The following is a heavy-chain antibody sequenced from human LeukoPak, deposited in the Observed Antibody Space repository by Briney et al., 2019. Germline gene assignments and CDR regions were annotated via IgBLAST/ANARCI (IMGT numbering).Heavy chain of an antibody. CDR2: ISSSSSTI. J-gene: IGHJ6*02. CDR3: ARGGGLDV. CDR1: GFTFSSYS. Sequence: PGGSLRLSCAASGFTFSSYSMNWVRQAPGKGLEWVSYISSSSSTIYYADSVKGRFTISRDNAKNSLYLQMSNLRAEDTAVYFFARGGGLDVWGQGATVTVSS. D-gene: IGHD3-16*01. V-gene: IGHV3-48*04.